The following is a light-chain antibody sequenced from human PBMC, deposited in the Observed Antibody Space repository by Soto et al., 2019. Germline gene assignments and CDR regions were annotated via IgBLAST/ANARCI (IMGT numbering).Light chain of an antibody. CDR3: SSYTTSNTRQIV. V-gene: IGLV2-14*03. J-gene: IGLJ1*01. CDR1: SSDVGGYNY. Sequence: QSVLTQPASVSGSPGQSITISCTGTSSDVGGYNYVSWYRHHPGKAPKLLIYDVSNRPSGISNRFSGSKSDNTASLTISELQPEDEADYYCSSYTTSNTRQIVFGTGTKVTVL. CDR2: DVS.